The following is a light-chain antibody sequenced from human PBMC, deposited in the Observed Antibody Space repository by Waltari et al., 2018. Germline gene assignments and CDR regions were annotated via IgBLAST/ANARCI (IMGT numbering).Light chain of an antibody. CDR2: GKN. Sequence: SSELTQDPAVSVALGQTVRIPCQGDRLSSYYASWYQQKAGQAPVLVIYGKNNRPSGIPDRFSGSSSGNTASLTITRAQAEDEADYYCNSRDSSGNPLVAFGGGTKLTVL. CDR1: RLSSYY. CDR3: NSRDSSGNPLVA. J-gene: IGLJ2*01. V-gene: IGLV3-19*01.